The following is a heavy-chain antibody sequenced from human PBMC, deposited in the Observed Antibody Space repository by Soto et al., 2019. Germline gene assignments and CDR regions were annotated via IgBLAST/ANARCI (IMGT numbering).Heavy chain of an antibody. CDR1: GGSISSSNW. V-gene: IGHV4-4*02. CDR3: ASIFMEATATTGRYFDY. J-gene: IGHJ4*02. D-gene: IGHD4-17*01. Sequence: SETLSLTCAVSGGSISSSNWWSWVRQPPGKGLEWIGEIYHSGSTNYNPSLKSRVTISVDKSKNQFSLKLSSVTAADTAVYYCASIFMEATATTGRYFDYWGQGTLVSLS. CDR2: IYHSGST.